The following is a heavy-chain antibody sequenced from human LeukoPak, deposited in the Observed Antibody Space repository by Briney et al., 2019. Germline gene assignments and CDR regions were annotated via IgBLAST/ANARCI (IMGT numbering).Heavy chain of an antibody. J-gene: IGHJ3*02. CDR2: ISWNSGSI. Sequence: PGGSLRLSCAGSGFTFDDYAMHWVRQAPGKGLEWVSGISWNSGSIGYADSVKGRFTTSRDNAKSSLYLQMNSLRAEDMALYYCAKDISGWYFDAFDIWGQGTMVTVSS. V-gene: IGHV3-9*03. CDR1: GFTFDDYA. D-gene: IGHD6-19*01. CDR3: AKDISGWYFDAFDI.